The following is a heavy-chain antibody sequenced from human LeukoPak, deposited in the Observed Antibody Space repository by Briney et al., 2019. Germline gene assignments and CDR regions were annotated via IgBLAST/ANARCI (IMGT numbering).Heavy chain of an antibody. J-gene: IGHJ5*02. CDR1: GGSISSYY. Sequence: PSETLSLTCTVSGGSISSYYWSWIRQPAGKGLEWIGRIYTSGSTNYNPSLKSRVTMSVDTSKNQFPLKLSSVTAADTAVYYCAREGMITFGGVIGWFDPWGQGTLVTVSS. D-gene: IGHD3-16*02. V-gene: IGHV4-4*07. CDR3: AREGMITFGGVIGWFDP. CDR2: IYTSGST.